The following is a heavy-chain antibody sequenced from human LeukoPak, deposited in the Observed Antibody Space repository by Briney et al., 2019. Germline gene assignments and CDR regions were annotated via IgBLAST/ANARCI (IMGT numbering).Heavy chain of an antibody. V-gene: IGHV3-74*01. CDR1: GFIFSSYA. CDR3: GRGRPRGYSGYVIDY. D-gene: IGHD5-12*01. Sequence: GGSLRLYCAASGFIFSSYAMSWVRQAPGKGLVWISRVNYDETNTCYADSVKGRFSICRDNAKNTLYLQMNSLRAEDTSAFYCGRGRPRGYSGYVIDYWGQGTPITVSS. CDR2: VNYDETNT. J-gene: IGHJ4*02.